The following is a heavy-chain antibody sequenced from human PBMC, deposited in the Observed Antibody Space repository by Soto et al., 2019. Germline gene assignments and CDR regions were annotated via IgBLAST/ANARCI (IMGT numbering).Heavy chain of an antibody. Sequence: ASVKVSCKASGGTFSSYAISWVRQAPGQGLEWMGGIIPIFGTANYAQKFQGRVTITADESTSTAYMELSSLRSEDTAVYYCARGGWNYVSLYYYYGMDVCGQGTTVTVSS. CDR1: GGTFSSYA. V-gene: IGHV1-69*13. J-gene: IGHJ6*02. CDR3: ARGGWNYVSLYYYYGMDV. D-gene: IGHD1-7*01. CDR2: IIPIFGTA.